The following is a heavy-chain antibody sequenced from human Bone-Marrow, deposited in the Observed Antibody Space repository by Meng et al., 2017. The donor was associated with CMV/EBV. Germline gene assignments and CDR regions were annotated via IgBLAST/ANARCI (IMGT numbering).Heavy chain of an antibody. J-gene: IGHJ5*02. D-gene: IGHD2-2*01. Sequence: ASVKVSCKASGYTFTGYYMHWVRQAPGQGLEWMGWINPNSGGTNYAQKFQGRVTMTRDTSISTAYMELSRLRSDDTAVYYCAIRDIVVVPAATREWFAPWGQGTLVTGSS. CDR2: INPNSGGT. CDR3: AIRDIVVVPAATREWFAP. CDR1: GYTFTGYY. V-gene: IGHV1-2*02.